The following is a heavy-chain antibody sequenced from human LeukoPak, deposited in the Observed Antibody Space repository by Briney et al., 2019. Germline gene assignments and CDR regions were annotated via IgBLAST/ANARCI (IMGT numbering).Heavy chain of an antibody. J-gene: IGHJ6*03. CDR1: GFTFSSYA. V-gene: IGHV3-23*01. CDR2: ISGSGGST. D-gene: IGHD2-2*01. Sequence: PGGSLRLSCAASGFTFSSYAMSWVRQAPGKGLEWVSAISGSGGSTYYADSVKGRFTISRDNSKNTLYLQMNSLRAEDTAAYYCASDIVVVPAAMDYYMDVWGKGTTVTVSS. CDR3: ASDIVVVPAAMDYYMDV.